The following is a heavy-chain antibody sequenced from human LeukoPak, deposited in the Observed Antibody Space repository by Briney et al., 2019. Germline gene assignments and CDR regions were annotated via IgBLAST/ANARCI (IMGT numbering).Heavy chain of an antibody. Sequence: GGSLRLSCAASGFTFSSYSMNWVRQAPGKGLEWVSSISSSSSYIYYADSVRGRFTISRDNAKNSLYLQMNSLRAEDTAVYYCAMAVVGATSFDYWGQGTLVTVSS. CDR2: ISSSSSYI. D-gene: IGHD1-26*01. CDR1: GFTFSSYS. J-gene: IGHJ4*02. V-gene: IGHV3-21*01. CDR3: AMAVVGATSFDY.